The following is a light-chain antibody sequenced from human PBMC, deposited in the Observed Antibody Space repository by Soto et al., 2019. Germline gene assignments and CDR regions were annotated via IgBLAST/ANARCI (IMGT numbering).Light chain of an antibody. CDR1: QGISSY. J-gene: IGKJ4*01. V-gene: IGKV1-9*01. CDR3: QQLNSYPLT. CDR2: AAS. Sequence: DIHWTKSQSFLPASVGDGVTIPCRAVQGISSYLAGYQQNPGKAPKLLIYAASTLQSGVPSRFSGSGSGTEFTLTISSLQPEDFATYYCQQLNSYPLTFGGGTKVEIK.